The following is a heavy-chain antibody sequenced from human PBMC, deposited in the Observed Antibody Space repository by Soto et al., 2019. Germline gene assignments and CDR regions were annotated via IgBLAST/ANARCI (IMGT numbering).Heavy chain of an antibody. CDR1: GYTFTNYA. CDR3: ARDFFDSRGWDS. V-gene: IGHV1-3*01. CDR2: VNAGNGNR. D-gene: IGHD3-22*01. J-gene: IGHJ4*02. Sequence: QIQLVQSGAEVKKPGASVTVSCKASGYTFTNYAIHWVRQATGQSLEWMGWVNAGNGNRKLSQKFQGRVTLIRDTSATTVYMEFRSLSSEDTAVYSCARDFFDSRGWDSWGQGIIVTVSS.